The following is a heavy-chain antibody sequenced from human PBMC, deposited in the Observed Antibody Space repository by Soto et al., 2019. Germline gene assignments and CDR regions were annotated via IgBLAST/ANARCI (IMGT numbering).Heavy chain of an antibody. D-gene: IGHD5-12*01. CDR2: ISGGSSRI. Sequence: GGSLRLSCVASGFSFSNYNMNWVRQAPGKGLEWVSYISGGSSRIFYADSVKGRFTISRDNAKNSLYLQMNSLRDEDTGVYYCARVIYGGWSTIKDYYYYAMDVWGQGTTVTVSS. V-gene: IGHV3-48*02. J-gene: IGHJ6*02. CDR3: ARVIYGGWSTIKDYYYYAMDV. CDR1: GFSFSNYN.